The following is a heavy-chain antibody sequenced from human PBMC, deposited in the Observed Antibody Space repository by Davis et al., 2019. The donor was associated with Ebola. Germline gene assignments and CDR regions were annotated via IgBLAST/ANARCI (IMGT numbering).Heavy chain of an antibody. Sequence: GESLKISCTASGFTFSDYGLGWVRQAPGKGLEWVANIKQDGSEKYYVDSVKGRFTISRDNAKNSLYLQMNSLRAEDTATYYCAKRPDVVLPEVSFYYYGMDVWGKGTTVTVSS. CDR1: GFTFSDYG. V-gene: IGHV3-7*01. D-gene: IGHD2-2*01. J-gene: IGHJ6*04. CDR2: IKQDGSEK. CDR3: AKRPDVVLPEVSFYYYGMDV.